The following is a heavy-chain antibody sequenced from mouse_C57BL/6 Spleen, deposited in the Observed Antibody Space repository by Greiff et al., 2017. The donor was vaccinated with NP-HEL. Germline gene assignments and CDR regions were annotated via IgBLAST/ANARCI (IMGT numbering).Heavy chain of an antibody. CDR1: GYTFTSYW. CDR3: ARSYYYGSSYEGYYAMDY. CDR2: IHPNSGST. Sequence: VQLQQPGAELVKPGASVKLSCKASGYTFTSYWMHWVKQRPGQGLEWIGMIHPNSGSTNYNEKFKSKATLTVDKSSSTAYMQLSSLTSEDSAVYYCARSYYYGSSYEGYYAMDYWGQGTSVTVSS. D-gene: IGHD1-1*01. J-gene: IGHJ4*01. V-gene: IGHV1-64*01.